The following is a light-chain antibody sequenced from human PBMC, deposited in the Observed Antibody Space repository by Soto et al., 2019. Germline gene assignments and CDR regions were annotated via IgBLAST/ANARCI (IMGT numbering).Light chain of an antibody. CDR1: QGIRND. Sequence: AIQMTQSPSSLSASIGDRVTITCQASQGIRNDLGWYQHKPGKAPKLLISAASTLQSGVPSRFSGSRSGTDFTLTLSSLQPEDFATYYCLQDYNYPLTFGGGTKVEIK. V-gene: IGKV1-6*01. J-gene: IGKJ4*01. CDR2: AAS. CDR3: LQDYNYPLT.